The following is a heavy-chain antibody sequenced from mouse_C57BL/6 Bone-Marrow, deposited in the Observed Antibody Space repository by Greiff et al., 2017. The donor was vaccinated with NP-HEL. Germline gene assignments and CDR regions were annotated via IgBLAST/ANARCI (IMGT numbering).Heavy chain of an antibody. CDR1: GYTFTSYW. J-gene: IGHJ2*01. CDR2: IDPSDSYT. Sequence: QVQLQQPGAELVKPGASVKLSCKASGYTFTSYWMQWVKQRPGQGLEWIGEIDPSDSYTNYIQKFKGKATLTVDTSSSTAYMQLSSLTSEDSAVYYCAREGTYYGSSYYFDYWGQGTTLTVSS. CDR3: AREGTYYGSSYYFDY. D-gene: IGHD1-1*01. V-gene: IGHV1-50*01.